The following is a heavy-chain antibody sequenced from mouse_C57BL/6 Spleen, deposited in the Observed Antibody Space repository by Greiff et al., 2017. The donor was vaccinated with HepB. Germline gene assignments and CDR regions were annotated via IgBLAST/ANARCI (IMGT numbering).Heavy chain of an antibody. CDR1: GFTFSDYY. J-gene: IGHJ4*01. V-gene: IGHV5-16*01. CDR2: INYDGSST. D-gene: IGHD1-1*01. CDR3: ARVYYYGSRAMDY. Sequence: EVHLVESEGGLVQPGRSMKLSCTASGFTFSDYYMAWVRQVPEKGLEWVANINYDGSSTYYLDSLKSRFIISRDNAKNILYLQMSSLKSEDTATYYCARVYYYGSRAMDYWGQGTSVTVSS.